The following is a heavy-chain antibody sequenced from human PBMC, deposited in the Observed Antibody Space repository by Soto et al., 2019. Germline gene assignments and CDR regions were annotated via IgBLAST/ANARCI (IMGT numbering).Heavy chain of an antibody. CDR2: IYYSGST. J-gene: IGHJ4*02. CDR1: GGSVSSGSYY. CDR3: ARVPGIAVAGTQGYFDY. V-gene: IGHV4-61*01. Sequence: PSETLSLTCTVSGGSVSSGSYYWSWIRQPPGKGLEWIGYIYYSGSTNYNPSLKSRVTISVDTSKSQFSLKLSSVTAADTAVYYCARVPGIAVAGTQGYFDYWGQGTLVTVSS. D-gene: IGHD6-19*01.